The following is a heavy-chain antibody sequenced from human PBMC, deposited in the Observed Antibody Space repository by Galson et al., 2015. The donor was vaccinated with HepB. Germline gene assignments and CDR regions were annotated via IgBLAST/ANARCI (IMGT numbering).Heavy chain of an antibody. CDR3: ARLVSGGGNDLGGHFYYYYMDV. J-gene: IGHJ6*03. CDR2: IYYSGST. Sequence: ETLSLTCSVSGGSISSYYWSWIRQPPGKGLEWIGYIYYSGSTNYNPSLKSRVTISVDTSKNQFSLKLSSVTAADTAVYYCARLVSGGGNDLGGHFYYYYMDVWGKGTTVTVSS. V-gene: IGHV4-59*08. D-gene: IGHD2-15*01. CDR1: GGSISSYY.